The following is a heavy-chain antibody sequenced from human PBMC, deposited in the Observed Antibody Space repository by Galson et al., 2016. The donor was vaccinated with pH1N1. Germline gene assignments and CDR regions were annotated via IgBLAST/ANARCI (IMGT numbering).Heavy chain of an antibody. V-gene: IGHV3-30*04. J-gene: IGHJ6*03. D-gene: IGHD6-19*01. CDR2: ISYEGSNK. CDR1: GFTFSSFA. CDR3: ARVGRQWLAGDYYYMDV. Sequence: SLRLSCAASGFTFSSFAMYWVRQAPGKGLEWVAVISYEGSNKFYAASVQGRFTISRDNSKNTLYLQMNSLRGEDAAIYYCARVGRQWLAGDYYYMDVWGKGTTVPVSS.